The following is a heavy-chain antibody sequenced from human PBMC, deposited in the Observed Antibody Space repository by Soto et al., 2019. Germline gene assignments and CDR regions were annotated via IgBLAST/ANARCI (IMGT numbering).Heavy chain of an antibody. V-gene: IGHV3-15*07. CDR3: STDSHFSSVFVRHDY. Sequence: EVQLVESGGGLVKPGGSLRLSCAASGFTISEAWVNWVRQAPGMGLEWVGGIKSIPDGRRTDFAAPVKARFAISRDDSKNMVYLQINSLNTEDTAVYYCSTDSHFSSVFVRHDYWGHGTLVIVSS. CDR1: GFTISEAW. J-gene: IGHJ4*01. D-gene: IGHD3-10*01. CDR2: IKSIPDGRRT.